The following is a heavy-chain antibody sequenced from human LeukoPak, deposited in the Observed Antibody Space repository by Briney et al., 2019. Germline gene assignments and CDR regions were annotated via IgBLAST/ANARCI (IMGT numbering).Heavy chain of an antibody. CDR2: MSPNSGNT. V-gene: IGHV1-8*01. J-gene: IGHJ4*02. D-gene: IGHD6-6*01. CDR1: RYTFTRYH. Sequence: ASVTVSCKASRYTFTRYHINWVQQATQHGPEWMGWMSPNSGNTGYAQKSQGRLTMTRSTSMSTAYMELSSLRSEDTAVYYCARTAARRFDYWGQGTLVTVSS. CDR3: ARTAARRFDY.